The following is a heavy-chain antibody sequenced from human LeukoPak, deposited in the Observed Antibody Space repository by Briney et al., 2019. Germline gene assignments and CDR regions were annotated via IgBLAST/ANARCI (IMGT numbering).Heavy chain of an antibody. V-gene: IGHV4-4*07. CDR2: IYTSGGT. CDR1: GGSISSYY. Sequence: PSETLSLTCIVSGGSISSYYWSWIRQPAGKGLEWIGRIYTSGGTNYNPSLKSRVTISVDSSKNHFSLNLSSVTAADTAVYYCARAKRAAAGPLDYWGQGTLVTVSS. J-gene: IGHJ4*02. CDR3: ARAKRAAAGPLDY. D-gene: IGHD6-13*01.